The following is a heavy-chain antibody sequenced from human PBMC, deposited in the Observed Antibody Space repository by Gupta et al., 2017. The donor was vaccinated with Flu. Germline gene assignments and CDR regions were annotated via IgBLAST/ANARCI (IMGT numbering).Heavy chain of an antibody. CDR3: VRHSWEFVNDY. J-gene: IGHJ4*02. CDR2: ISSVGSST. CDR1: GFDFYSHA. V-gene: IGHV3-23*01. D-gene: IGHD1-26*01. Sequence: EVQLLESGGGLVQPGGSLRLSCAASGFDFYSHAMSWVRQAPGKGLEWVSGISSVGSSTYYADSVKGRFTMSRDNPKSTLDLQMTHLRGDDTAVYYCVRHSWEFVNDYWGQGTLVTVSS.